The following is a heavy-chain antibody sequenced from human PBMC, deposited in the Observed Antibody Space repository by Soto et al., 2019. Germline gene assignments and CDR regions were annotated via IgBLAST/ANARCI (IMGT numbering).Heavy chain of an antibody. Sequence: QVQLEQSGAEVKKPGSSVKISCRASGGTFNTDTITWVRQAPGQGLEWLGRFIPMFDLADYAQKFQGRVTLTADKSLNTAYLELSRLKSDDKAIYYCARDDYEDYTGDGFEMWGQGTKVTVSS. CDR2: FIPMFDLA. CDR1: GGTFNTDT. J-gene: IGHJ3*02. D-gene: IGHD4-17*01. V-gene: IGHV1-69*08. CDR3: ARDDYEDYTGDGFEM.